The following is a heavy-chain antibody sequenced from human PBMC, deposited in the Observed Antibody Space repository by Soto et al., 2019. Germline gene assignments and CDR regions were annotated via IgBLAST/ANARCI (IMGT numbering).Heavy chain of an antibody. V-gene: IGHV3-23*01. D-gene: IGHD3-10*01. CDR3: AKNRGRVPTSVHFDY. CDR1: GFTFSGYA. CDR2: IHGGGNSA. Sequence: EVQLLESGGDLVQPGRSRRLSCAASGFTFSGYAMSWVRQAPGKGLEWVSVIHGGGNSAYSADSVKGRFTISRDNSKNTLYLQMSSLRGEATAVYYCAKNRGRVPTSVHFDYGGQGTLVTVSS. J-gene: IGHJ4*02.